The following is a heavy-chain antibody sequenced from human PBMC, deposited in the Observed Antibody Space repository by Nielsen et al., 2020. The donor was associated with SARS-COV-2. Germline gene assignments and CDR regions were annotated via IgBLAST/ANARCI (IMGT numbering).Heavy chain of an antibody. D-gene: IGHD6-6*01. J-gene: IGHJ4*02. Sequence: SETLSLTCTVSGGSISSGGYYWSWIRQHPGKGLEWIGYIYYSGSSYYNPSLKSRVTISVDTSKNQFSLKLSSVTAADTAVYYCARVDAFSSSAPRFYFDYWGQGTLGTVSS. CDR3: ARVDAFSSSAPRFYFDY. CDR1: GGSISSGGYY. CDR2: IYYSGSS. V-gene: IGHV4-31*03.